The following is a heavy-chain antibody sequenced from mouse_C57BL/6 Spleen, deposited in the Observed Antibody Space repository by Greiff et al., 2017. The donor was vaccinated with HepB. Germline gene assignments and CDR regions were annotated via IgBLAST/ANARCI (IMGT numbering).Heavy chain of an antibody. CDR2: IDPEDGET. CDR3: ARSELAYFDY. Sequence: EVQLQQSGAELVKPGASVKLSCTASGFNIKDYYMHWVKQRTEQGLEWIGSIDPEDGETKYAQKFQGKAAITADTSSNTAYLLLSSLTSEDTAVYYCARSELAYFDYWGQGTTLTVSS. CDR1: GFNIKDYY. J-gene: IGHJ2*01. D-gene: IGHD4-1*01. V-gene: IGHV14-2*01.